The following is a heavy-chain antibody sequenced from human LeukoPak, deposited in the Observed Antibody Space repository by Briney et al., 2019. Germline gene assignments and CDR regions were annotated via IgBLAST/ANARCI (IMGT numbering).Heavy chain of an antibody. D-gene: IGHD1-26*01. CDR2: ISSSSSYI. V-gene: IGHV3-21*01. Sequence: GGSLRLSCAASGFTFSSYSMNWVRRAPGKGLEWVSSISSSSSYIYYADSVKGRFTISRDNAKNSLYLQMNSLRAEDTAVYYCARGPIVGASFDYWGQGTLVTVSS. J-gene: IGHJ4*02. CDR1: GFTFSSYS. CDR3: ARGPIVGASFDY.